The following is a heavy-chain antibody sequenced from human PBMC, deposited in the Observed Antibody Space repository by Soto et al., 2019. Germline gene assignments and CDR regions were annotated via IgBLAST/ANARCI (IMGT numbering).Heavy chain of an antibody. V-gene: IGHV1-69*12. Sequence: QVQLVQSGAEVKKPGSSVKVPCKASGGTFSSYAISWVRQAPGQGLEWMGGIIPIFGTANYAQKFQGRVTITADESTSTAYMELSSLRSEDTAVYYCARVIRRRAGTSFDYWGQGTLVTVSS. CDR3: ARVIRRRAGTSFDY. CDR1: GGTFSSYA. D-gene: IGHD6-13*01. CDR2: IIPIFGTA. J-gene: IGHJ4*02.